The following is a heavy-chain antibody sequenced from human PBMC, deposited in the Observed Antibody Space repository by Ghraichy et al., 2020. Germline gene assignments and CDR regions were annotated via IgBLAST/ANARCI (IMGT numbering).Heavy chain of an antibody. J-gene: IGHJ3*02. CDR3: AGDYHLDALDI. D-gene: IGHD1-14*01. CDR1: AFPFSSDY. V-gene: IGHV3-74*01. CDR2: INSDGSST. Sequence: GGSLRLSCEASAFPFSSDYLHWVRQAPGKGLVWVSQINSDGSSTSYADSVRGRFTISRDGAKNTIYLQMNSLRVEDTAVYYCAGDYHLDALDIWGQGTMVTVSS.